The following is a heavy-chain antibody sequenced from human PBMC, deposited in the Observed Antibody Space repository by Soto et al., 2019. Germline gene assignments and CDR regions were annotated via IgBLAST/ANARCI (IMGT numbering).Heavy chain of an antibody. V-gene: IGHV3-48*03. D-gene: IGHD2-8*01. CDR3: ARVTRPLYCTNGVCYGGDYYYGMDV. Sequence: PGGSLRLSCAASGFTFSSYEMNWVRQAPGKGLEWVSYISSSGSTIYYADSVKGRFTISRDNAKNSLYLQMNSLRAEDTAVYYCARVTRPLYCTNGVCYGGDYYYGMDVWGQGTTVTVSS. J-gene: IGHJ6*02. CDR1: GFTFSSYE. CDR2: ISSSGSTI.